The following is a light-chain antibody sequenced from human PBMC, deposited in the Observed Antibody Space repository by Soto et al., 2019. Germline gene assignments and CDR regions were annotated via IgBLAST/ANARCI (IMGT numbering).Light chain of an antibody. CDR1: SSDVGGYNY. CDR3: SSYAASNNLGV. Sequence: QSALTQPPSASGSPGQSVTISCIGTSSDVGGYNYVSWYQQHPGKAPKLMIYEVSQRPSGVPDRFSGSKSGNTASLTVSGIQAEDEADYYCSSYAASNNLGVFGGGTKLTVL. CDR2: EVS. J-gene: IGLJ2*01. V-gene: IGLV2-8*01.